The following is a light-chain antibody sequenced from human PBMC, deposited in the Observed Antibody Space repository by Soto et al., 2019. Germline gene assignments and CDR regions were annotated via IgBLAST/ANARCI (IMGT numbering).Light chain of an antibody. CDR2: GAS. V-gene: IGKV3-20*01. Sequence: EIVLTQSPGTLSLSPGDRATLSCRASQSVRGSYSAWYQQKPGQAPRLLIYGASSRATGIPDRFSGSGSGTDFTLTISRLEREDFAVYYCQQYGTSRGTFGQGTKVDIK. J-gene: IGKJ1*01. CDR3: QQYGTSRGT. CDR1: QSVRGSY.